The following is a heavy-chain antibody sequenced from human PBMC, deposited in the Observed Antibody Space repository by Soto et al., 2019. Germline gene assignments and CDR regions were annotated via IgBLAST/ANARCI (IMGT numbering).Heavy chain of an antibody. D-gene: IGHD3-9*01. CDR3: ARQARDYDILTGDYYYYMDV. CDR1: GGSISSYY. Sequence: SETLSLTSPVSGGSISSYYWSWIRQPPGKGLEWIGYIYYSGSTNYNPSLKSRVTISVDTSKNQFSLKLSSVTAADTAVYYCARQARDYDILTGDYYYYMDVWGKGTTVTVSS. CDR2: IYYSGST. V-gene: IGHV4-59*08. J-gene: IGHJ6*03.